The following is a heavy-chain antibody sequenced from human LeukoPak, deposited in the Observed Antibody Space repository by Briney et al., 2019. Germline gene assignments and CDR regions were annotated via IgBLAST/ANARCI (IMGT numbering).Heavy chain of an antibody. D-gene: IGHD6-6*01. CDR2: ISYDGSNK. CDR3: AGGGLWLTARYYFDY. J-gene: IGHJ4*02. Sequence: PGGSLRLSCAASGFTFSSYAMHWVRQAPGKGLEWVAVISYDGSNKYYADSVKGRFTISRDNSKNTLYLQMNSLRAEDTAVYYCAGGGLWLTARYYFDYWGQGTLVTVSS. CDR1: GFTFSSYA. V-gene: IGHV3-30-3*01.